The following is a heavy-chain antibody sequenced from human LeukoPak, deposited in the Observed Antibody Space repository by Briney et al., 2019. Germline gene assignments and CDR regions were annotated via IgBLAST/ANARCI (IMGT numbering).Heavy chain of an antibody. J-gene: IGHJ4*02. D-gene: IGHD3-9*01. CDR2: IYYSGST. CDR1: GGSISSSSYY. Sequence: TASPTLSLTCTVSGGSISSSSYYWGWLRPPPGKGLEWIGSIYYSGSTYYNPSLKSRFTVSVDTTNSQFSLKLSSAIAAATAVYYCARHHILTGFDYWGQGTLVTVPS. CDR3: ARHHILTGFDY. V-gene: IGHV4-39*01.